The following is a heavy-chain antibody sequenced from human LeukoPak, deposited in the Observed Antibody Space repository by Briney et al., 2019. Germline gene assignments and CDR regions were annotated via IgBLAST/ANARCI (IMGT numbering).Heavy chain of an antibody. CDR3: ARDCSSTSCYVTGFDP. Sequence: SVKVSCKASGYTFTSYGISWVRQAPGQGLEWMGGIIPIFGTANYAQKFQGRVTITADESTSTAYMELSSLRSEDTAVYYCARDCSSTSCYVTGFDPWGQGTLVTVSS. V-gene: IGHV1-69*13. J-gene: IGHJ5*02. CDR1: GYTFTSYG. D-gene: IGHD2-2*01. CDR2: IIPIFGTA.